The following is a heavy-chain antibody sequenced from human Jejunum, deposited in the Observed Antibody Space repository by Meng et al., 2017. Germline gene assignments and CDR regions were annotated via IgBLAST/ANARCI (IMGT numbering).Heavy chain of an antibody. D-gene: IGHD2-2*01. Sequence: QVQLQESGPGLVKPSGTRSLTCAVAGGYINKENWWSWVRQSPERGLAWIGEIYNGGNTNYNPSLNRRVTMSVDESTNQMSLKLTSVTAADTAVYYCVRGEFAMLARFDFWGQGILVTVSS. CDR3: VRGEFAMLARFDF. CDR1: GGYINKENW. V-gene: IGHV4-4*02. CDR2: IYNGGNT. J-gene: IGHJ4*02.